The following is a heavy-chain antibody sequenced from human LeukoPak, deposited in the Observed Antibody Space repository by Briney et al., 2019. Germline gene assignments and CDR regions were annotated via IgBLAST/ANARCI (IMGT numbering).Heavy chain of an antibody. D-gene: IGHD4-11*01. CDR2: ISYDGSNK. Sequence: GGSLRLSCAASGFTFSSYAMHWVRQAPGKGLEWVAVISYDGSNKYYADSVKGRSTISRDNSKNTLYLQMNSLRAEDTAVYYCARVPRADYSNPLDYWGQGTLVTVSS. V-gene: IGHV3-30-3*01. CDR3: ARVPRADYSNPLDY. CDR1: GFTFSSYA. J-gene: IGHJ4*02.